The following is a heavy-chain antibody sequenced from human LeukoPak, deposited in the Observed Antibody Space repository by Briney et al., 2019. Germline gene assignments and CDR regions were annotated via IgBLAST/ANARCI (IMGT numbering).Heavy chain of an antibody. CDR2: IWHDGSYE. J-gene: IGHJ4*02. Sequence: GGSLRLSCAASGFTFSRYGMHWLRQAPGKGLEGVAVIWHDGSYEYYADSVKGRFTISRDSSKNTLYLQMNSLRAEDTAVYYCAKDGVGATSLDCWGQGTLVTVSS. V-gene: IGHV3-33*06. D-gene: IGHD1-26*01. CDR3: AKDGVGATSLDC. CDR1: GFTFSRYG.